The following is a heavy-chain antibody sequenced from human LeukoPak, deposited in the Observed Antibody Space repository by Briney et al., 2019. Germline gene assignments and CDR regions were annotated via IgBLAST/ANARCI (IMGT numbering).Heavy chain of an antibody. CDR2: ITWNGGST. CDR1: GFTFDDYG. CDR3: ARGGQLATYFDY. V-gene: IGHV3-20*04. J-gene: IGHJ4*02. Sequence: GGSLRLSCAASGFTFDDYGMSWVRQAPGKGLEWVSGITWNGGSTGFADSVKGRFTISRDNAKNSLYLQMNGLSAEETALYYCARGGQLATYFDYWGQGTLVTVSS. D-gene: IGHD6-6*01.